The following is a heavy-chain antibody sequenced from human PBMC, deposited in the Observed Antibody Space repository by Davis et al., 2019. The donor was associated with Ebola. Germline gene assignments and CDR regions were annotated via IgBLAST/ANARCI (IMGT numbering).Heavy chain of an antibody. CDR3: ASRSQGYCSGGSCYAGWGY. CDR1: GFTFSNYA. D-gene: IGHD2-15*01. CDR2: ISGSGGDI. Sequence: GESLKISCAASGFTFSNYAMSWVRQAPGKGLEWVSAISGSGGDIYYADSVRGRFTISRDNSKNTLYLQMNNLGADDTAVYYCASRSQGYCSGGSCYAGWGYWGQGTLVTVSS. V-gene: IGHV3-23*01. J-gene: IGHJ4*02.